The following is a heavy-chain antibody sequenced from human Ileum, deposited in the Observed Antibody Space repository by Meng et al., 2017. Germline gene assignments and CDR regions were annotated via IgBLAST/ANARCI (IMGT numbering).Heavy chain of an antibody. CDR2: IHHGGGT. CDR3: ARNGAYSADP. Sequence: QLQVSGSGPGLGDPSGTRALPGAGVCAPSRRGYWWSWARQPPGKGLEWIGEIHHGGGTNYNPSLKSRVTISVDKSSNQYTLRLTSVTAADTAMYYCARNGAYSADPWGQGTLVTVSS. CDR1: CAPSRRGYW. V-gene: IGHV4-4*02. D-gene: IGHD2-21*01. J-gene: IGHJ5*02.